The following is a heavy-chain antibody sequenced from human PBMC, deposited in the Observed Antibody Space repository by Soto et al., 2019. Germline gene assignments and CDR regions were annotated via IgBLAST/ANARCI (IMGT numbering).Heavy chain of an antibody. CDR2: TYSGGDT. CDR3: ARNVPVTALGY. Sequence: EVRLVESGGGLVQPGGSLRLSCAASGDTVGNNYMSWVRQAPGKGLEWVSVTYSGGDTRYADSVKGRFTMSRDSTKNTVYLQMDSMRGEDTAVYFRARNVPVTALGYWGQGSLVTGSS. D-gene: IGHD4-17*01. J-gene: IGHJ4*02. V-gene: IGHV3-66*01. CDR1: GDTVGNNY.